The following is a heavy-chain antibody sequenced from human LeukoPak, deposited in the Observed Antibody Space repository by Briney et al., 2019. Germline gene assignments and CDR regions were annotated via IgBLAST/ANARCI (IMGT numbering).Heavy chain of an antibody. Sequence: SEALSLTCVVCGGSFSGYYWSWVRQPPGKGLEWIGEINHSGGTNYNPSLKSRVIISADTSKNQFSLKLYSVTAADTAVYYCVRGLYCTSTNCYKDYWGQGTLVTVSS. CDR2: INHSGGT. J-gene: IGHJ4*02. CDR3: VRGLYCTSTNCYKDY. V-gene: IGHV4-34*01. CDR1: GGSFSGYY. D-gene: IGHD2-2*02.